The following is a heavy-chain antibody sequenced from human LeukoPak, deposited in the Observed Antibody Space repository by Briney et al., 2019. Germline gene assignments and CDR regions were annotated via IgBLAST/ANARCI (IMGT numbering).Heavy chain of an antibody. CDR3: ARVVQLWSYYFDY. V-gene: IGHV4-39*01. CDR2: IYYSGST. Sequence: SETLSLTCTVSGGSISSSSYYWGWIRQPPGKGLEWIGSIYYSGSTYYNPSLKSRVTISVDTSKNQFSLKLSSVTAADTAVYYCARVVQLWSYYFDYWGQGTLVTVSS. D-gene: IGHD5-18*01. J-gene: IGHJ4*02. CDR1: GGSISSSSYY.